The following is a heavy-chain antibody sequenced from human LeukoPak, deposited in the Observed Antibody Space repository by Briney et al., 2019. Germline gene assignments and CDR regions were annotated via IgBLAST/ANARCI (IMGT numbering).Heavy chain of an antibody. D-gene: IGHD6-13*01. CDR1: GGSISSSNW. V-gene: IGHV4-4*02. J-gene: IGHJ4*02. CDR3: ARFPRGYSKYIDY. CDR2: IYHSGST. Sequence: SGTLSLTCAVSGGSISSSNWWSWVRQPPGKGLEWIGEIYHSGSTNYNPSLKSRVTISVDKSKNQFSLKLSSVTAADTAVYYCARFPRGYSKYIDYWGQGTLVTVSS.